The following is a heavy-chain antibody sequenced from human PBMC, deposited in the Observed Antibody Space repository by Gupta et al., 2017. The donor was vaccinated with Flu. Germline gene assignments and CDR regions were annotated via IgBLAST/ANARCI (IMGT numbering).Heavy chain of an antibody. D-gene: IGHD3-3*01. CDR3: ARGRFLEWLLYFGMDV. CDR2: MNPNSGNT. Sequence: QVQLVQSGAEVKKPGASVKVSCKASGYTFTSYDINWVRQATGQGLEWMGWMNPNSGNTGYAQKFQGRVTMTRNTSISTAYMELSSLRSEDTAVYYCARGRFLEWLLYFGMDVWGQGTTVTVSS. J-gene: IGHJ6*02. CDR1: GYTFTSYD. V-gene: IGHV1-8*01.